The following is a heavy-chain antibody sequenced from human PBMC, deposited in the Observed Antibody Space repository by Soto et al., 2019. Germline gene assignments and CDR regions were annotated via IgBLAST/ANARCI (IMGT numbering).Heavy chain of an antibody. Sequence: SQTLSLPCAISGDRLFTNDVAWTWIRQSPSRGLEWLGRTYYTSKWSNDYAPSLNSRITINPDTSKNQFSLQLTSVTPEDTAMYYCARGRQSSFDFWGQGTVVTVSS. CDR2: TYYTSKWSN. CDR3: ARGRQSSFDF. V-gene: IGHV6-1*01. D-gene: IGHD6-13*01. CDR1: GDRLFTNDVA. J-gene: IGHJ3*01.